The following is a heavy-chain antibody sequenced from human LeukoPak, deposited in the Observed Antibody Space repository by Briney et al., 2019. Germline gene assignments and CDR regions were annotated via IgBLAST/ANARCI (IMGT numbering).Heavy chain of an antibody. CDR1: GGPRSSGNYS. V-gene: IGHV4-30-4*01. Sequence: PSETLSLTCTVPGGPRSSGNYSWSWIRHPPGKALEWIGYIFHNGNTYYNPSLKGRVTISTDTYSNQFSLELSSVTAADTAVYYCARYFGDDVYFDYWGQGTLVTVSS. D-gene: IGHD4-17*01. CDR3: ARYFGDDVYFDY. CDR2: IFHNGNT. J-gene: IGHJ4*02.